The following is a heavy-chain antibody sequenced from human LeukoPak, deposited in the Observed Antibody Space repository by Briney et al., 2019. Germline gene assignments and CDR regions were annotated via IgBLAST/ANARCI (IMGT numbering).Heavy chain of an antibody. D-gene: IGHD6-6*01. CDR2: ISGDGSMT. Sequence: PGGSLRLSCAVSGFTFRSYWMHWVRQAPGEGLVWVSRISGDGSMTNYADSVKGRFTISRDNAKNTVYLQMNSLRAEDTAVYYCARYSTSSGGASHYLDYGGHGTLVTVSS. J-gene: IGHJ4*01. CDR3: ARYSTSSGGASHYLDY. V-gene: IGHV3-74*01. CDR1: GFTFRSYW.